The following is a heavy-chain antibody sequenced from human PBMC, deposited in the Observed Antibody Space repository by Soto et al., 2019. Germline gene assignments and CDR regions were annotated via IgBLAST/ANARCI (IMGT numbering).Heavy chain of an antibody. D-gene: IGHD6-13*01. V-gene: IGHV4-4*02. CDR2: MHHSGSR. CDR3: ATSNKDYSSSLWTD. J-gene: IGHJ4*02. Sequence: SETLSLTCSVSGDSISSDKWWSWVRQPPGKGLEWIGEMHHSGSRHYKPSLRGRATISVDKSRNQFSLQLTSVTAADTAVYYCATSNKDYSSSLWTDWGQGSLVTVSS. CDR1: GDSISSDKW.